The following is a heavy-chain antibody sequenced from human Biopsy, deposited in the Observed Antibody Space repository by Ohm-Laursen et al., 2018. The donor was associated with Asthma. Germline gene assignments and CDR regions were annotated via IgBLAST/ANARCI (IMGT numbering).Heavy chain of an antibody. CDR2: ISKDASTQ. CDR1: VFSFSNFA. CDR3: VRDGTDDAFDI. D-gene: IGHD1-1*01. Sequence: SLRLSCAASVFSFSNFAIHWVRQAPGKGLEWVGVISKDASTQDYADSVKGRFTMARDNSKNTLDLQMNSLREEDTAVYYCVRDGTDDAFDIWGQGTVVSVSS. J-gene: IGHJ3*02. V-gene: IGHV3-30*01.